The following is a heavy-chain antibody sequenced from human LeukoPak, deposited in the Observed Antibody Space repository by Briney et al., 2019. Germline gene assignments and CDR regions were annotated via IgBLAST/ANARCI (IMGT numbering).Heavy chain of an antibody. J-gene: IGHJ4*02. D-gene: IGHD5-18*01. V-gene: IGHV3-66*01. CDR2: IYSDGTT. CDR1: GFTFSSYS. CDR3: ARDPGYNYGFDY. Sequence: HPGGSLRLSCAASGFTFSSYSMNWVRQAPGKGLEWVSIIYSDGTTYYADSVKGRFTISRDNSKNSLYLQMNSLRAEDTAVYYCARDPGYNYGFDYWGQGTLVTVSS.